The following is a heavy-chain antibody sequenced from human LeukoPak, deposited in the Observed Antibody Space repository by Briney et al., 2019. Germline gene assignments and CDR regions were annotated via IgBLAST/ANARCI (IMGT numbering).Heavy chain of an antibody. V-gene: IGHV3-48*02. D-gene: IGHD5-18*01. CDR2: ISSSSSTI. CDR1: GFTFSSYS. Sequence: GGSLRLSCAASGFTFSSYSMNWVRQAPGKGLEWVSFISSSSSTIYYADSVKGRFTISRDNAKNSLYLQMNRLRDEDTAVYYCARDTAMVLHCWGQGTLVTVSS. J-gene: IGHJ4*02. CDR3: ARDTAMVLHC.